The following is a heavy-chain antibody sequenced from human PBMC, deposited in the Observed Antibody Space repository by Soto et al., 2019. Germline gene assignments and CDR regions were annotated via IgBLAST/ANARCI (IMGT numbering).Heavy chain of an antibody. V-gene: IGHV1-3*05. CDR1: GYTFTSYA. CDR3: ARVGRPADP. CDR2: TNAGNGNT. Sequence: QVQLMQSGAEEQKPGASVMVSCKASGYTFTSYAMHWVRQAPGQRREWMGWTNAGNGNTKYSQKFQGRVTITRDTSASTAYMELSSLRSEDTAVYYCARVGRPADPWGQGTLVTVSS. J-gene: IGHJ5*02.